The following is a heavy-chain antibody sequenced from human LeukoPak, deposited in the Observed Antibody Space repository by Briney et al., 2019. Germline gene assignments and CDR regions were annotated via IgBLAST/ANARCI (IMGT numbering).Heavy chain of an antibody. Sequence: GGSLRLSCAASGVTFSSDGMHWVRQAPGKGLEWVAVMWYDGSKKYYADSVKGRFTISRDNSNNTLYLQMNSLRAEDTAVYYCASETNCSGGSCYQTWGQGTLVTVSS. J-gene: IGHJ5*02. CDR3: ASETNCSGGSCYQT. CDR2: MWYDGSKK. CDR1: GVTFSSDG. D-gene: IGHD2-15*01. V-gene: IGHV3-33*01.